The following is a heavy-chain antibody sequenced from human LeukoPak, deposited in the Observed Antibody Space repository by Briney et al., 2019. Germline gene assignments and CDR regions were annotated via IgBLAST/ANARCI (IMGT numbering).Heavy chain of an antibody. J-gene: IGHJ4*02. D-gene: IGHD6-19*01. CDR1: GYSFTSYW. CDR3: ASSLEPGIAVAGTYYFDY. V-gene: IGHV5-10-1*01. CDR2: IDPSDSYT. Sequence: GEPLKISCKGSGYSFTSYWISWVRQMPGKGLEWMGRIDPSDSYTNYSPSFQGHVTISADKSISTAYLQWSSLKASDTAMYYCASSLEPGIAVAGTYYFDYWGQGTLVTVSS.